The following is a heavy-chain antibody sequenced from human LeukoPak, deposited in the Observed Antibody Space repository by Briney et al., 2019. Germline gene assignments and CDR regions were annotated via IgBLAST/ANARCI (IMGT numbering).Heavy chain of an antibody. V-gene: IGHV3-48*01. J-gene: IGHJ3*02. CDR1: GFTFSSYS. Sequence: PGGSLRLSCAASGFTFSSYSMNWVRQAPGKGLEWVSYISSSSSTIYYADSVKGRFTISRDNAKNSLYLQMNSLRAEDTAVYYCAKDFLGPNAFDIWGQGTMVTVSS. CDR3: AKDFLGPNAFDI. CDR2: ISSSSSTI. D-gene: IGHD2/OR15-2a*01.